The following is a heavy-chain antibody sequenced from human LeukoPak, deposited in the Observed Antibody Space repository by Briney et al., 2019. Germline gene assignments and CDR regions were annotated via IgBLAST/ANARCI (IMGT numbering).Heavy chain of an antibody. Sequence: GGSLRLSCAASGFTFSSYEMNWVRQAPGKGLEWVSYISSSGSTIYYADSVKGRFTISRDNAKNSLYLQMNSLRAEDTAVYYCARTNPSPDIVVVPAAKGDAFDIWGQGTMVTVSS. D-gene: IGHD2-2*01. J-gene: IGHJ3*02. CDR3: ARTNPSPDIVVVPAAKGDAFDI. V-gene: IGHV3-48*03. CDR1: GFTFSSYE. CDR2: ISSSGSTI.